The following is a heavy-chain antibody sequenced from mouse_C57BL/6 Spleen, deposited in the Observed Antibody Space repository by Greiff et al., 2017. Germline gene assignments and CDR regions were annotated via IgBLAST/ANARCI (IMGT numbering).Heavy chain of an antibody. V-gene: IGHV1-72*01. J-gene: IGHJ4*01. CDR2: IDPNSGGT. CDR1: GYTFTSYW. CDR3: ARFGNYEDAMGY. D-gene: IGHD2-1*01. Sequence: VKLKQPGAELVKPGASVKLSCKASGYTFTSYWMHWVKQRPGRGLEWIGRIDPNSGGTKYNEKFKSKATLTVDKPSSTAYMQLSSRTSEDSAVYYCARFGNYEDAMGYWGQGASVTVSS.